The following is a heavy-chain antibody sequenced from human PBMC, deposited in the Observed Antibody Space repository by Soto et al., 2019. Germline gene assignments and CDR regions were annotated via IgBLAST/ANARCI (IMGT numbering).Heavy chain of an antibody. D-gene: IGHD7-27*01. CDR1: GFTFSDYY. V-gene: IGHV3-11*01. CDR2: ISNSGGIT. J-gene: IGHJ3*01. Sequence: QVQLVESGGGLVKPGGSLRLSCAASGFTFSDYYMSWVRQAPGQGLEWISYISNSGGITHYADSVKARFTFSRDNAKNSLYLQMNCLSAGDTAVYYCARSNLGIGDAFDLWGQGTMVTVSS. CDR3: ARSNLGIGDAFDL.